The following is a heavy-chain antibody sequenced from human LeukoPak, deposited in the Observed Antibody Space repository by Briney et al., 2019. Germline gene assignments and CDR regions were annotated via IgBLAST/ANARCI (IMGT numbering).Heavy chain of an antibody. J-gene: IGHJ4*02. V-gene: IGHV3-33*06. Sequence: GGSLRLSCAASGFTFSSYGMHWVRQAPGKGLEWVAVIWYDGSNKYYADSVKGRFTISRDNSKNTLYLQMNSLRAEDTAVYYCAKDFGYSNQPYDYWGQGTLVTVSS. D-gene: IGHD6-13*01. CDR3: AKDFGYSNQPYDY. CDR1: GFTFSSYG. CDR2: IWYDGSNK.